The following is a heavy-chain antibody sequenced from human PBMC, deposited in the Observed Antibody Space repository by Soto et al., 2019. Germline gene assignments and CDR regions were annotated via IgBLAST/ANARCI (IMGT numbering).Heavy chain of an antibody. J-gene: IGHJ4*02. CDR1: GFTFSSYA. CDR3: AKDYYDSSGYSWSY. D-gene: IGHD3-22*01. V-gene: IGHV3-23*01. CDR2: ISGSGGST. Sequence: GGSLRLSCAASGFTFSSYAMSWVRQAPGKGLEWVSAISGSGGSTYYADSVKGRFTISTDNSKNTLYLQMNSLRAEDTAVYYCAKDYYDSSGYSWSYWGQGTLVTVS.